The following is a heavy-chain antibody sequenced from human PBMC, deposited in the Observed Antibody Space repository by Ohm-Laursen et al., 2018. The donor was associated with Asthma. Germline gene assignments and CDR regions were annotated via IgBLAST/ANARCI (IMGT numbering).Heavy chain of an antibody. CDR2: IIPIFGTA. CDR1: GGTFSSYA. V-gene: IGHV1-69*01. CDR3: ASERGSYFPFDI. Sequence: SSVKVSCKASGGTFSSYAISWVRQAPGQGLEWMGGIIPIFGTANYARKFQGRVTITEDESTSTAYMELSSLRSEDTAVYYCASERGSYFPFDIWGQGTRVTVSS. D-gene: IGHD1-26*01. J-gene: IGHJ3*02.